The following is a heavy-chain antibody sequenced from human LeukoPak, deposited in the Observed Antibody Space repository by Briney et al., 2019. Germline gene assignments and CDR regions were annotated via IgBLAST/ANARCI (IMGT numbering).Heavy chain of an antibody. CDR3: ARRGGGNYPYYFDY. CDR1: DESFSGYLSDSY. CDR2: IDRHGNT. J-gene: IGHJ4*02. V-gene: IGHV4-34*01. Sequence: SETLSLTCAIYDESFSGYLSDSYWSWVRRPPGKGLEWIGEIDRHGNTNYSPSLKSRVTISIQTSKSQFSLNLNSVSDADTAVYYCARRGGGNYPYYFDYWGRGTPVTVSS. D-gene: IGHD3-16*01.